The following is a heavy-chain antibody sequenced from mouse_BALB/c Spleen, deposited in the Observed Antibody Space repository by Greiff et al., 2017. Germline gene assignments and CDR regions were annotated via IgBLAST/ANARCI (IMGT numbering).Heavy chain of an antibody. CDR1: GFNIKDTY. Sequence: EVQLQQSGAELVKPGASVKLSCTASGFNIKDTYMHWVKQRPEQGLEWIGRIDPANGNTKYAPKFQGKATITADTSSNTAYLQLSSLTSEDTAVYYFARGGVRRGYAMDYWGQGTSVTVSS. V-gene: IGHV14-3*02. CDR2: IDPANGNT. J-gene: IGHJ4*01. CDR3: ARGGVRRGYAMDY. D-gene: IGHD1-2*01.